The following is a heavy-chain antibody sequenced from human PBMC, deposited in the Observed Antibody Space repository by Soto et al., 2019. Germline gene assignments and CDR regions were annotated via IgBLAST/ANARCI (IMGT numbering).Heavy chain of an antibody. J-gene: IGHJ5*02. D-gene: IGHD2-8*01. CDR1: GGSISSSSYY. CDR3: ASLSPYCTNGVCLEVWFDP. Sequence: SETLSLTCTVSGGSISSSSYYWGWIRQPPGKGLEWIGSIYYSGSTYYNPSLKSRVTISVGTSKNQFSLKLSSVTAADTAVYYCASLSPYCTNGVCLEVWFDPWGQGTLVTVSS. V-gene: IGHV4-39*01. CDR2: IYYSGST.